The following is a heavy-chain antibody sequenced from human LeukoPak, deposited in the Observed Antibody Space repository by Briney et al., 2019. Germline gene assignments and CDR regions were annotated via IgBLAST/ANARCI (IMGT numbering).Heavy chain of an antibody. CDR2: ISGSGGST. CDR3: AKDKGSGTYPPY. Sequence: TGGSLRLSCAASGFTFSSFALSWVRQGPGKGLEWVSGISGSGGSTYYADSVKGRFTISRDNSNNRLYLQMNSLRAEDTAVYYCAKDKGSGTYPPYWGQGTLVTVSS. CDR1: GFTFSSFA. V-gene: IGHV3-23*01. D-gene: IGHD1-26*01. J-gene: IGHJ4*02.